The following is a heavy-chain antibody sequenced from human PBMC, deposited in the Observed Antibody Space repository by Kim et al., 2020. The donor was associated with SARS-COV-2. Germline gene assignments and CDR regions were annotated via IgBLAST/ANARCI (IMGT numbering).Heavy chain of an antibody. CDR3: AREGTVAASAFDI. CDR1: GFTFSSYS. CDR2: ISSSSSYI. V-gene: IGHV3-21*01. J-gene: IGHJ3*02. D-gene: IGHD6-19*01. Sequence: GGSLRLSCAASGFTFSSYSMNWVRQAPGKGLEWVSSISSSSSYIYYADSVKGRFTISRDNAKNSLYLQMNSLRAEDTAVYYSAREGTVAASAFDIWGRGGMLTLSS.